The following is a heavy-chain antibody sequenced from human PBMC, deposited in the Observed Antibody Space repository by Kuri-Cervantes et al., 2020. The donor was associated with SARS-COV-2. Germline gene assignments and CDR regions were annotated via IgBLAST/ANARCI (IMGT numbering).Heavy chain of an antibody. CDR3: ARALKGQIDAFDI. V-gene: IGHV4-59*08. Sequence: SETLSLTCTVSGGSITNSYWNWIRQPPGKGLEWIGYIHYNGNTNYNPSLKSRITMSVDTSKTQFSLRLSSLTAADTAVYYCARALKGQIDAFDIWGQGTMVTVSS. J-gene: IGHJ3*02. CDR2: IHYNGNT. CDR1: GGSITNSY.